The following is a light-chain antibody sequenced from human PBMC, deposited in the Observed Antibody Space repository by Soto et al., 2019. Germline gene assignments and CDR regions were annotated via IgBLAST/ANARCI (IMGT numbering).Light chain of an antibody. V-gene: IGLV1-40*01. CDR1: SFYLRAGYD. CDR2: GNR. J-gene: IGLJ3*02. Sequence: QSVLTQPPSVSGAPGQRVTLSCTGNSFYLRAGYDVHWYQQLPGAAPKLVIFGNRNRPSGVAERFSGSKSGTSASLAITGLQAEDEADYYCQAYDYSLTASVFGGGTKLTVL. CDR3: QAYDYSLTASV.